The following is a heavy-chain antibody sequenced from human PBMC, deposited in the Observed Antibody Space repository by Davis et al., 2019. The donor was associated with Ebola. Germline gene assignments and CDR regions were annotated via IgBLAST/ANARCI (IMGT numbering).Heavy chain of an antibody. V-gene: IGHV3-21*01. CDR2: ISSSSSYI. CDR1: GFTFSSYA. Sequence: PGGSLRLSCAASGFTFSSYAMSWVRQAPGKGLEWVSSISSSSSYIYYADSVKGRFTISRDNAKNSLYLQMNSLRAEDTAVYYCARVGAAMDDYWGQGTLVTVSS. J-gene: IGHJ4*02. CDR3: ARVGAAMDDY. D-gene: IGHD5-18*01.